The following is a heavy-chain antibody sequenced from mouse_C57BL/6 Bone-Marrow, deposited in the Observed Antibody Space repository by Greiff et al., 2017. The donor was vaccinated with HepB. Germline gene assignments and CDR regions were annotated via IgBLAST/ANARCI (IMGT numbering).Heavy chain of an antibody. V-gene: IGHV1-26*01. Sequence: EVQLQQSGPELVKPGASVKISCKASGYTFTDYYMNWVKQSHGKSLEWIGDINPNNGGTSYNQKFKGKATLTVDKSSSTAYMELRSLTSEDSAVYYCARIYGGAWFAYWGQGTLVTVSA. CDR3: ARIYGGAWFAY. CDR1: GYTFTDYY. J-gene: IGHJ3*01. CDR2: INPNNGGT. D-gene: IGHD1-2*01.